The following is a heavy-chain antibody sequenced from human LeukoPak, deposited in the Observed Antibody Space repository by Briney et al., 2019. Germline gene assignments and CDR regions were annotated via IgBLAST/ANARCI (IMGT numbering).Heavy chain of an antibody. D-gene: IGHD4-17*01. Sequence: GGSLRLSCAASGFTFSSYAMHWVRQAPGKGLEWVAVISYDGSNKYYADSVKGRFTISRDNSKNTLYLQMNSLRAEDTAVYYCARGTRGGYGDYEGYFDYWGQGTLVTVSS. CDR3: ARGTRGGYGDYEGYFDY. CDR1: GFTFSSYA. J-gene: IGHJ4*02. CDR2: ISYDGSNK. V-gene: IGHV3-30-3*01.